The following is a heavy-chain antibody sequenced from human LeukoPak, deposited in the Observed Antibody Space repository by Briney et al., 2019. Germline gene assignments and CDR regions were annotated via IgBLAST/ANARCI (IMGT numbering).Heavy chain of an antibody. D-gene: IGHD1-14*01. CDR1: GFTVSNNY. V-gene: IGHV3-53*01. J-gene: IGHJ5*02. CDR2: IYSDDSI. CDR3: ARSMSDNQSA. Sequence: PGGSLRLSCAASGFTVSNNYMTWVRQAPGKGLEWVSVIYSDDSIHYTDSVKGRFTISRDNSRNTVYLQMDSLRAEDTAVYYCARSMSDNQSAWGQGTLVTVSS.